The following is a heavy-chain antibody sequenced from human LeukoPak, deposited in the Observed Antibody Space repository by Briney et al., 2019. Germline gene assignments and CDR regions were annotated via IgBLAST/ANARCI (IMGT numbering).Heavy chain of an antibody. Sequence: GASVKVSCKASGYTFTVHCMHWLRQASGQGLEWMGWIKPDSGATNFAQNFQGRVTMTSDTSINTAYMELSSLTSDDTAMYYCARDHDYGPDYWGQGTLVTVSA. CDR2: IKPDSGAT. V-gene: IGHV1-2*02. J-gene: IGHJ4*02. CDR1: GYTFTVHC. D-gene: IGHD4/OR15-4a*01. CDR3: ARDHDYGPDY.